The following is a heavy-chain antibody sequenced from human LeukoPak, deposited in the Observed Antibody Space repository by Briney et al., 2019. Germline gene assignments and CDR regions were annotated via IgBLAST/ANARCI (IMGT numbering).Heavy chain of an antibody. CDR1: GYAFTGYY. V-gene: IGHV1-2*06. J-gene: IGHJ4*02. CDR2: INPKTGGT. CDR3: AREAGGSSGRYFDY. D-gene: IGHD6-19*01. Sequence: GASVKLSCNASGYAFTGYYIHWVRQGPGQGLEWMGRINPKTGGTNYAQKFQGRVTMTRDTSIATAYMELSRLTSDDAAVYYCAREAGGSSGRYFDYWGQGTLVTVSS.